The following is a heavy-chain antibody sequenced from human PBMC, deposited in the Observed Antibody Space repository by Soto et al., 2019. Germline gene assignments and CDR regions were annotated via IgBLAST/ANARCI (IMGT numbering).Heavy chain of an antibody. CDR1: GFTFSSYA. J-gene: IGHJ5*01. D-gene: IGHD3-22*01. CDR2: ISYDGSNK. CDR3: ARDTFDYYDSSALDS. Sequence: QVQLVESGGGVVQPGRSLRLSCAASGFTFSSYAMHWVRQAPGKGLEWVAVISYDGSNKYYADSVKGRFTISRDNSKNTLYLQMNSLRAEDTAVYYCARDTFDYYDSSALDSWGQGTLVTVSS. V-gene: IGHV3-30-3*01.